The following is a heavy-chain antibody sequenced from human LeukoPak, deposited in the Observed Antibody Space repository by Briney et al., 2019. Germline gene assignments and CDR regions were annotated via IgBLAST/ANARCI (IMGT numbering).Heavy chain of an antibody. Sequence: GGSLRLSCAGSGFIFRDYSMNWVRQAPGKGLEWVSYTSTSSSTIYYADSVKGRFTISRDNAKNSLYLQMNSLRVEDTAVYYCAQDRAWIEFYFWGQGTLVTVSS. CDR1: GFIFRDYS. CDR3: AQDRAWIEFYF. D-gene: IGHD5-12*01. CDR2: TSTSSSTI. V-gene: IGHV3-48*01. J-gene: IGHJ4*02.